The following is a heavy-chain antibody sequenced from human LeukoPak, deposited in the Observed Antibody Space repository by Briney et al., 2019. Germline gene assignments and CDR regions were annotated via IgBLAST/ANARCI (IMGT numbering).Heavy chain of an antibody. V-gene: IGHV1-2*02. CDR3: ARVVAPDNWFDP. J-gene: IGHJ5*02. D-gene: IGHD2-15*01. CDR2: INPNSGGT. Sequence: ASVKVSCKASGYTLSDYYIHWVRQAPGQGLEWMGWINPNSGGTNYAQKFQGRVTMTRDTSISTAYMELSRLRSDDTAVYYCARVVAPDNWFDPWGQGTLVTVSS. CDR1: GYTLSDYY.